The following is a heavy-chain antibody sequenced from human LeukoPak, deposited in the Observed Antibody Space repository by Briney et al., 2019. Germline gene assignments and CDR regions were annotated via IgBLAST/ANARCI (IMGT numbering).Heavy chain of an antibody. CDR1: GGSVSSGSYY. J-gene: IGHJ4*02. V-gene: IGHV4-61*01. CDR2: IYYSGST. D-gene: IGHD3-10*01. Sequence: SETLSLTCTVSGGSVSSGSYYWSWIRQPPGKGLEWIGYIYYSGSTNYNPSLKSRVTISVDTSKNQFSLKLSSVTAADTAVYYCARIASNYGSGSYYWFDYWGQGTLVTVSS. CDR3: ARIASNYGSGSYYWFDY.